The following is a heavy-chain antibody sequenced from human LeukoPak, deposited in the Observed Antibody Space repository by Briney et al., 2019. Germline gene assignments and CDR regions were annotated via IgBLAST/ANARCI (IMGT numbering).Heavy chain of an antibody. CDR1: GGSISSYY. V-gene: IGHV4-4*07. CDR3: ARAGFTYCSGGSCYPDLLFDC. J-gene: IGHJ4*02. CDR2: IYTSGST. Sequence: SETLSLTCTVSGGSISSYYRSWIRQPAGKGLEWIGRIYTSGSTNYNPSLKSRVTMSVDTSKNQFSLKLSSVTAADTAVYYCARAGFTYCSGGSCYPDLLFDCWGQGTLVTVSS. D-gene: IGHD2-15*01.